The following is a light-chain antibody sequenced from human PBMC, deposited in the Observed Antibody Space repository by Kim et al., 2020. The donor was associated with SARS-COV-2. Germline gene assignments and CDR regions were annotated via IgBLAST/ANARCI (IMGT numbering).Light chain of an antibody. CDR3: QQYVISPFT. CDR2: GAS. J-gene: IGKJ2*01. CDR1: QTISSNY. V-gene: IGKV3-20*01. Sequence: EIVLTQSPGTLSLSPGERATLSCRASQTISSNYLAWYQQKPGQAPRLLMYGASNRATGIPDRFSGSGSGTDFTLTISRLEPEDFAVYHCQQYVISPFTFGQGTKLEI.